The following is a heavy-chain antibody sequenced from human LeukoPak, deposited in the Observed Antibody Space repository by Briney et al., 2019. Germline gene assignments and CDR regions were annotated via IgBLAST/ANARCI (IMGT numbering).Heavy chain of an antibody. V-gene: IGHV1-69*04. Sequence: ASVKVSCKASGGTFSSYAISWVRQAPGQGLEWMGRIIPILGIANYAQKFQGRVTITADKSTSTAYMELSSLRSEDTAVYYCATDRRYYGSGKHDYWGQGTLVTVSS. J-gene: IGHJ4*02. CDR3: ATDRRYYGSGKHDY. CDR1: GGTFSSYA. D-gene: IGHD3-10*01. CDR2: IIPILGIA.